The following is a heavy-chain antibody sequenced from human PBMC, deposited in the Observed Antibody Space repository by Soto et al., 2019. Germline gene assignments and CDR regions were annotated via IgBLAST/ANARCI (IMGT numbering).Heavy chain of an antibody. CDR1: GDSMSSSDYY. J-gene: IGHJ4*02. CDR3: ARRTVNIRTFYSGLKTHCFDY. V-gene: IGHV4-39*01. Sequence: SETLSLTCAVSGDSMSSSDYYWGWIRQPPGKGLEWIGSIYYSGSTYYNPSLQSRVAISVDTSKNQFSLMLKSVTAADTAIYYCARRTVNIRTFYSGLKTHCFDYWGQGAPVTVSS. CDR2: IYYSGST. D-gene: IGHD6-19*01.